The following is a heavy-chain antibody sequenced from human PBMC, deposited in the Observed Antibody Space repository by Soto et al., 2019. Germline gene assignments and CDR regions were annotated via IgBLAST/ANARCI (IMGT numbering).Heavy chain of an antibody. CDR1: GGSISSYY. Sequence: SETLSLTCTVSGGSISSYYWSWIRQPPGKGLEWIGYIYYSGSTTYNPSLKSRVTISVDTAKNQFSLMLSTVTAADTAVNYCARLPITGTNCGGDCYDYWGQGTLVTVSS. D-gene: IGHD2-21*01. CDR3: ARLPITGTNCGGDCYDY. CDR2: IYYSGST. V-gene: IGHV4-59*01. J-gene: IGHJ4*02.